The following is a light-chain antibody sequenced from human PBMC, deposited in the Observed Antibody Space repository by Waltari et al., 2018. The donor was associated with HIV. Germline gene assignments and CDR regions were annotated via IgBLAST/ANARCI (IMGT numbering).Light chain of an antibody. J-gene: IGLJ1*01. Sequence: QSALTQPASVSGSPGQSITISCTGTSRDVCLYNSVSWYQQHPGKAPKLMIYEVTNRPSGVSDRFSGSKSGNTASLTISGLQAEDEADYYCTSYTTIFTYVFGTGTWVSVL. V-gene: IGLV2-14*01. CDR2: EVT. CDR3: TSYTTIFTYV. CDR1: SRDVCLYNS.